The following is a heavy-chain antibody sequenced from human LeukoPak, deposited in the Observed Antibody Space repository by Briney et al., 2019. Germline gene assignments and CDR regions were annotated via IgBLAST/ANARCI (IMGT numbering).Heavy chain of an antibody. CDR1: GYTFTSYG. CDR3: ARDPEPYCSGGSCSTRGYFDY. CDR2: IIPIFGTA. V-gene: IGHV1-69*13. D-gene: IGHD2-15*01. Sequence: ASVKVSCKASGYTFTSYGISWVRQAPGQGLEWMGGIIPIFGTANYAQKFQGRVTITADESTSTAYMELSSLRSEDTAVYYCARDPEPYCSGGSCSTRGYFDYWGQGTLVTVSS. J-gene: IGHJ4*02.